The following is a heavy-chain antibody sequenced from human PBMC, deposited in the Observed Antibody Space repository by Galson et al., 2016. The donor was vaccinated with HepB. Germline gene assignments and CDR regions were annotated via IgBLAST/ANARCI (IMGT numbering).Heavy chain of an antibody. CDR3: ARAYQYTLDY. CDR2: INQDGSEK. J-gene: IGHJ4*02. Sequence: LRLSCAASGLTFSRFWMTWVRQAPGKGLEWVANINQDGSEKHYLDSVRGRFTISRDNAKNSLYLQMNSLRAEDTAVYFCARAYQYTLDYWGRGTLVTVSS. V-gene: IGHV3-7*04. D-gene: IGHD1-1*01. CDR1: GLTFSRFW.